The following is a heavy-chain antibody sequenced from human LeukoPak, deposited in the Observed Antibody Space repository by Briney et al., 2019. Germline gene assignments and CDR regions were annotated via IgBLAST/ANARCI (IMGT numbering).Heavy chain of an antibody. Sequence: GGSLRLSCAASGFTFSSYIMHWVRQAPGKGLEWVAVISYDGSKAYYRDSVKGRFTISRDNSENTLFLQMNSLRAEDTAVYYCASSGDYYDYWGQGTLVTVSS. CDR3: ASSGDYYDY. D-gene: IGHD2-15*01. CDR2: ISYDGSKA. J-gene: IGHJ4*02. CDR1: GFTFSSYI. V-gene: IGHV3-30*07.